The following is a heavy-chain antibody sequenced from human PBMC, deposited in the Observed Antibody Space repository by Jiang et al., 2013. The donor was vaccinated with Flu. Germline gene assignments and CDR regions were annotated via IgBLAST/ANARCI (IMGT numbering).Heavy chain of an antibody. CDR1: GGTFSSYA. Sequence: SGAEVKKPGSSVKVSCKASGGTFSSYAISWVRQAPGQGLEWMGGIIPIFGTANYAQKFQGRVTITADKSTSTAYMELSSLRSEDTAVYYCATGRLQYLPNYYYYGMDVWGQGTTVTVSS. J-gene: IGHJ6*02. D-gene: IGHD4-11*01. CDR2: IIPIFGTA. CDR3: ATGRLQYLPNYYYYGMDV. V-gene: IGHV1-69*06.